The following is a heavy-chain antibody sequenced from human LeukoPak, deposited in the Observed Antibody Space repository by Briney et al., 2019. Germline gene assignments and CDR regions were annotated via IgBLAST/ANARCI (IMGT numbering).Heavy chain of an antibody. Sequence: GGSLRLSCAASGFTFSSYAMSWVRQAPGKGLEWVSAISGSGGSTYYADSVKGRFTISRDNSKNTLYLQMNSLRAEDTAVYYCAKAGPRYCTNGVCINYYYYYMDVWGKGTTVTVSS. D-gene: IGHD2-8*01. CDR1: GFTFSSYA. J-gene: IGHJ6*03. CDR3: AKAGPRYCTNGVCINYYYYYMDV. V-gene: IGHV3-23*01. CDR2: ISGSGGST.